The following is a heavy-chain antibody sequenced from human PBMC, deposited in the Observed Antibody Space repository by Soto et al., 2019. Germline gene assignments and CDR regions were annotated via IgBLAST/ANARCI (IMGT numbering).Heavy chain of an antibody. Sequence: SETLSLTCAVYGGSFSGYYWSWIRQPPGKGLEWIGEINHSGSTNYNPSLKSRVTISADTSKNQFSLKLSSVTAADTAVYYCARGGYPNIVVVPAANSDDAFDIWGQGTMVTVSS. V-gene: IGHV4-34*01. CDR2: INHSGST. J-gene: IGHJ3*02. CDR3: ARGGYPNIVVVPAANSDDAFDI. D-gene: IGHD2-2*01. CDR1: GGSFSGYY.